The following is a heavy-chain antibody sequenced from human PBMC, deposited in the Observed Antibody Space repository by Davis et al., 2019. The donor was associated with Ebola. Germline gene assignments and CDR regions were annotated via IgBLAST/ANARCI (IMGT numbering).Heavy chain of an antibody. Sequence: MPSETLSLTCTVSGGSISSSSYYWGWIRQPPGKGLEWIGEIYHSGSTNYNPSLKSRVTISVDKSKNQFSLKLSSVTAADTAVYYCATSESLDDAFDIWGQGTMATVSS. V-gene: IGHV4-39*07. CDR3: ATSESLDDAFDI. CDR1: GGSISSSSYY. CDR2: IYHSGST. J-gene: IGHJ3*02.